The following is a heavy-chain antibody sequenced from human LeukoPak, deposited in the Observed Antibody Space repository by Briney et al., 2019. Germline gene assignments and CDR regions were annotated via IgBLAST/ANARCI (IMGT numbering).Heavy chain of an antibody. CDR1: GFTFSSYS. Sequence: GGSLRLSCAASGFTFSSYSMNWVRQAPGKGLEWVSSISSSSSYIYYADSVKGRFTISRDNAKNSLYLQMNSLRAEDTAVYYCARELIAAAGPYYFDYWGQGTLATVSS. CDR2: ISSSSSYI. CDR3: ARELIAAAGPYYFDY. J-gene: IGHJ4*02. V-gene: IGHV3-21*01. D-gene: IGHD6-13*01.